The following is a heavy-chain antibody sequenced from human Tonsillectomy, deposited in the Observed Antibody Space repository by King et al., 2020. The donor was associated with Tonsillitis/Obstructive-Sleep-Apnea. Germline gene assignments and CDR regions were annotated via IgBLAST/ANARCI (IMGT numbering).Heavy chain of an antibody. D-gene: IGHD5-24*01. Sequence: VQLQESGPALVKPSETLSLTCTVSTVSGGSIGSYYWTWIRQPPGKGLEWIGYISYSGTTNYNPSLKSRVTISLDTSKNQFSLRLSSVTAADTAGYYCARQRDGGNWGLDYWGQGTLVTVSS. CDR3: ARQRDGGNWGLDY. V-gene: IGHV4-59*01. CDR2: ISYSGTT. J-gene: IGHJ4*02. CDR1: GGSIGSYY.